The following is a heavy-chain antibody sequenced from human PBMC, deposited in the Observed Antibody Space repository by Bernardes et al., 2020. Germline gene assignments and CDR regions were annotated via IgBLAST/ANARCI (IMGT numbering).Heavy chain of an antibody. CDR2: ISDSGGST. V-gene: IGHV3-23*01. CDR3: TKEDCGTRCYRPWFDP. Sequence: GGSLRLSCVTSGFTFSSYAMTWVRQAPGKGLEWVSGISDSGGSTYYADSVKGRFTISRDNSKNTLYLQMSSLRADDTAVFYCTKEDCGTRCYRPWFDPWGQGTLVTVSS. CDR1: GFTFSSYA. D-gene: IGHD2-2*01. J-gene: IGHJ5*02.